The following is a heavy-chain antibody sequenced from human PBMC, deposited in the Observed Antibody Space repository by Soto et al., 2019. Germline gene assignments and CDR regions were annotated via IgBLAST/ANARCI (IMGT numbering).Heavy chain of an antibody. J-gene: IGHJ5*02. CDR2: INPNSGGT. CDR3: ARESKRRLLLFGWFDP. Sequence: QVQLVQSGAEVKKPGASVKVSCKASGYTFTGYYMHWVRQAPGQGLEWMGWINPNSGGTNYAQKFRGWVTMTRDTSISTAYMELSRLRSDDTAVYYCARESKRRLLLFGWFDPWGQGTLVTVSS. CDR1: GYTFTGYY. V-gene: IGHV1-2*04. D-gene: IGHD2-21*02.